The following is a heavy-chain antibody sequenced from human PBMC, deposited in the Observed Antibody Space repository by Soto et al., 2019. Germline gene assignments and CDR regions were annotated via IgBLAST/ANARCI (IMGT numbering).Heavy chain of an antibody. J-gene: IGHJ4*02. D-gene: IGHD1-26*01. CDR3: ARDTRDGHYFEY. Sequence: SETLSLTCTVSGGSISSSSYYWGWIRQPPGKGLEWIGSIYYSGSTYYNPSLESRVTISVDKSKNQFSLELNSVTAADTAVYYCARDTRDGHYFEYWGEGILVTVSS. CDR1: GGSISSSSYY. V-gene: IGHV4-39*07. CDR2: IYYSGST.